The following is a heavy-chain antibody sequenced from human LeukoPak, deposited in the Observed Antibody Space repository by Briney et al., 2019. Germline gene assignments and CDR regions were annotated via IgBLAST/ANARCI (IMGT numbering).Heavy chain of an antibody. D-gene: IGHD3-22*01. CDR1: GFTFSNYW. J-gene: IGHJ1*01. V-gene: IGHV3-7*01. Sequence: QPGESLRLSCEGSGFTFSNYWMGWVRQAPGKGLQWVANIKTDGSEKYYVDSVKGRFTISRDNAKNSLYLQMNSLRAEDTAVYYCATYSSLNRREFQFWGQGTLLTVSS. CDR3: ATYSSLNRREFQF. CDR2: IKTDGSEK.